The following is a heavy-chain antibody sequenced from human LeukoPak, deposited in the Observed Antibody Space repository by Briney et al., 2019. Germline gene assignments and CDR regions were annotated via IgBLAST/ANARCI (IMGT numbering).Heavy chain of an antibody. CDR3: ARDSDEPNPSLRYFDWLSKHPNWFDP. V-gene: IGHV3-21*01. D-gene: IGHD3-9*01. J-gene: IGHJ5*02. Sequence: GGSLRLSCAASGFTFDDYGMNWVRQAPGKGLEWVSSISSSSSYIYYADSVKGRFTISRDNAKNSLYLQMNSLRAEDTAVYYCARDSDEPNPSLRYFDWLSKHPNWFDPWGQGTLVTVSS. CDR1: GFTFDDYG. CDR2: ISSSSSYI.